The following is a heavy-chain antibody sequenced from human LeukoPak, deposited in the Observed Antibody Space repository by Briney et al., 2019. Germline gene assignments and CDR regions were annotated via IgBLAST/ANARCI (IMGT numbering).Heavy chain of an antibody. V-gene: IGHV1-18*01. J-gene: IGHJ4*02. D-gene: IGHD3-22*01. CDR1: GYTFTSYG. CDR2: ISAYNGNT. CDR3: ARVGEYYDSSGYYLDY. Sequence: ASVKVSCKASGYTFTSYGISWVRQAPGQGLEWMGWISAYNGNTNYAQKLQGRVTMTTDTSTSTAHLELRSLRSDDTAVYYCARVGEYYDSSGYYLDYWGQGTLVTVSS.